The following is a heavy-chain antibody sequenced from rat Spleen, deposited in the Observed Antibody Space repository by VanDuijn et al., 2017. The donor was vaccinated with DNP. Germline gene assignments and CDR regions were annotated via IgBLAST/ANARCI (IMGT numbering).Heavy chain of an antibody. D-gene: IGHD1-12*02. CDR1: GFSLTRYA. CDR2: VSGGGIT. V-gene: IGHV2-6*01. J-gene: IGHJ2*01. Sequence: QVQLKESGPGLVQPSRTLSLSCTVSGFSLTRYAVAWVRQPPGKGLEWIAAVSGGGITYYNSVLRSRLSISRDTSKSQVFLRMNSLQIEDTAMYFCARSDYSDDGFYYGHFDYWGQGVMVTVSP. CDR3: ARSDYSDDGFYYGHFDY.